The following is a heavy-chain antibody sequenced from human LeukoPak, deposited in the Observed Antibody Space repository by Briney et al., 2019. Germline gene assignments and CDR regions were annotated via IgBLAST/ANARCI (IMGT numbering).Heavy chain of an antibody. V-gene: IGHV1-69*13. Sequence: SVKVSCKASGGTFSSYAISWVRRAPGQGLEWMGGIIPIFGTANYAQKFQGRVTITADESTSTAYMELSSLRSEDTAVYYCARFSGFQLLTDYYYYGMDVWGQGTTVTVSS. D-gene: IGHD2-2*01. J-gene: IGHJ6*02. CDR2: IIPIFGTA. CDR1: GGTFSSYA. CDR3: ARFSGFQLLTDYYYYGMDV.